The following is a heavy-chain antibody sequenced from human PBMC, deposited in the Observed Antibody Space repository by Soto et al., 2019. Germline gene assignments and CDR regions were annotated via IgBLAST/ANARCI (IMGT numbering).Heavy chain of an antibody. Sequence: EVPLVESGGALVKPGGSLTLSCAASGFTFSYAWMNWVRQVPGKGLEWVARIKSNADGATTDYAAPVKGRFSISRDDSKNTLVRQMNSLKTEETGVYCCTTWGTGLTGYCRWGQGTLVTVSS. CDR2: IKSNADGATT. J-gene: IGHJ1*01. D-gene: IGHD3-9*01. CDR1: GFTFSYAW. CDR3: TTWGTGLTGYCR. V-gene: IGHV3-15*02.